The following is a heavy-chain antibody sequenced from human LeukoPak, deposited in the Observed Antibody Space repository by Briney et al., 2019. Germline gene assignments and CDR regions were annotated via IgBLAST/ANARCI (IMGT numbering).Heavy chain of an antibody. V-gene: IGHV6-1*01. J-gene: IGHJ4*02. CDR3: ARSELNRVGASPYFDY. D-gene: IGHD1-26*01. CDR2: TYYRSKWYN. CDR1: GDIVSSNSAA. Sequence: SQTLSLTCALSGDIVSSNSAAWNWIRQSPSRGLEWLGRTYYRSKWYNGYAVSVKSRITINPDTSKNQFSLQLNSGTPEDTAVYYCARSELNRVGASPYFDYWGQGTLVTVSS.